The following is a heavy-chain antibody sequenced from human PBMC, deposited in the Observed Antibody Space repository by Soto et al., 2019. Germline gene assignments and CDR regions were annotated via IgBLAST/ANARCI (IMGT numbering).Heavy chain of an antibody. J-gene: IGHJ6*02. CDR2: ISYDGSNK. Sequence: QVQLVESGGGVVQPGRSLRLSCAASGFTFSSYAMHWVRQAPGKGLEWVAVISYDGSNKYYADSVKGRFTISRDNSKNTLYLQMNSLRAEDTAVYYCARPYYYYCGMDVWGQGTTVTVSS. V-gene: IGHV3-30-3*01. CDR1: GFTFSSYA. CDR3: ARPYYYYCGMDV.